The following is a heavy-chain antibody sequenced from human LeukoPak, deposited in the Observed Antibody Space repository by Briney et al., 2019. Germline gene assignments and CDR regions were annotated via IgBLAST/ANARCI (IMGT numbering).Heavy chain of an antibody. CDR3: ARGPALYCTSSSCLDGVD. Sequence: GGSLRLSCAASGFTLSDYAMNWVRQAPGKGLEWVSSISSGGSYISYADSVKGRFTVSRDNAKDSLFLQMRSLRDEDTAVYYSARGPALYCTSSSCLDGVDWGQGTLVSVSS. J-gene: IGHJ4*02. CDR2: ISSGGSYI. D-gene: IGHD2-2*01. CDR1: GFTLSDYA. V-gene: IGHV3-21*01.